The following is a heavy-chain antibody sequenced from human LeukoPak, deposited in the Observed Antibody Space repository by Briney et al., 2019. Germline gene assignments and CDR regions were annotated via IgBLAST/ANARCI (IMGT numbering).Heavy chain of an antibody. CDR1: GFTFSSYS. CDR3: TTELGYFGIVPFQH. V-gene: IGHV3-15*01. D-gene: IGHD3-9*01. CDR2: IKSKTDGGTT. J-gene: IGHJ1*01. Sequence: PGGSLRLSCAASGFTFSSYSMNWVRQAPGKGLEWVGRIKSKTDGGTTDYAAPVKGRFTISRDDSKNTLYLQMNSLKTEDTAVYYCTTELGYFGIVPFQHWGQGTLVTVSS.